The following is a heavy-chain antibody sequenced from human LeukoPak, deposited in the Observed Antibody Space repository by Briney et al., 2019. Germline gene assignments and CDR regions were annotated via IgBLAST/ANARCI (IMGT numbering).Heavy chain of an antibody. CDR3: ARDLAAAGTNHDAFDI. Sequence: ASVKVSCKASGYTFTSYYMHWVRQAPGQGLEWMGIINPSGGSTSYAQKFRGRVTMTRDTSTSTVYMELSSLRSEDTAVYYCARDLAAAGTNHDAFDIWGQGTMVTVSS. CDR2: INPSGGST. D-gene: IGHD6-13*01. V-gene: IGHV1-46*01. J-gene: IGHJ3*02. CDR1: GYTFTSYY.